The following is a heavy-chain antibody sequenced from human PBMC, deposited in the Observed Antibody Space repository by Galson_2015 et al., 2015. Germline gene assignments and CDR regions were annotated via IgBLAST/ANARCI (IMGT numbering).Heavy chain of an antibody. CDR1: GFTFSSYG. J-gene: IGHJ3*02. D-gene: IGHD2-2*01. V-gene: IGHV3-30*03. CDR2: ISYDGSNK. Sequence: SLRLSCAASGFTFSSYGMHWVRQAPGKGLEWVAVISYDGSNKYYADSVKGRFTISRDNSKNTLYLQMNSLRAEDTAVYYCARSYCSSTSCYSRFGKGGVAFDIWGQGTMVTVSS. CDR3: ARSYCSSTSCYSRFGKGGVAFDI.